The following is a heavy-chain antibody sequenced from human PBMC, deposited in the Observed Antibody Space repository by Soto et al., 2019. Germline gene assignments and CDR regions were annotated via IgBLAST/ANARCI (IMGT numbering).Heavy chain of an antibody. CDR1: GGTFSSYT. CDR2: IIPILGIA. CDR3: AADYYGSVSYYNDRYFFNYYMDV. Sequence: QVQLVQSGAEVKKPGSSVKVSCKASGGTFSSYTISWVRQAPGLGLEWMGRIIPILGIANYAQKFQGRVTITADKSTSTAYMELSSLRSEDTAVYYCAADYYGSVSYYNDRYFFNYYMDVWGKGTTVTVSS. V-gene: IGHV1-69*02. J-gene: IGHJ6*03. D-gene: IGHD3-10*01.